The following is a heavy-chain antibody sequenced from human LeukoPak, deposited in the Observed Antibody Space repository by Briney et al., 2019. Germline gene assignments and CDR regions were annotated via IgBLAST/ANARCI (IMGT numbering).Heavy chain of an antibody. V-gene: IGHV1-18*01. Sequence: ASVKVSCKPSGYTFTSYGISWVRQAPGQGLEWMGWISAYNGNTNYAQKLQGRVTMTTDTSTSTAYMELRSLRSDDTAVYYCARVPSYYYGSGSQYWGQGTLVTVSS. CDR1: GYTFTSYG. D-gene: IGHD3-10*01. J-gene: IGHJ4*02. CDR3: ARVPSYYYGSGSQY. CDR2: ISAYNGNT.